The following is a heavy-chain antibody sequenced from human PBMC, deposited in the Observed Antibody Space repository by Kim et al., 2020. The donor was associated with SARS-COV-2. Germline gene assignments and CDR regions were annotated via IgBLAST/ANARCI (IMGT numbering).Heavy chain of an antibody. Sequence: GGSLRLSCAASGFTFINAWMSWVRQAPGKGLEWVGRIKSKTDGGTTDYVAPVKGRFTISRDDSKNTLYLEMNSLKTEDTAVYYCSTVMMEGARGYWGQGTLVTVSS. CDR2: IKSKTDGGTT. J-gene: IGHJ4*02. CDR3: STVMMEGARGY. CDR1: GFTFINAW. D-gene: IGHD2-8*01. V-gene: IGHV3-15*01.